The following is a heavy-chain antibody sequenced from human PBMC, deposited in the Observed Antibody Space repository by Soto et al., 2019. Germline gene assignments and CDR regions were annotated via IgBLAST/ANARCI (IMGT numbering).Heavy chain of an antibody. V-gene: IGHV3-23*01. CDR1: GFTFRNYD. Sequence: PGGSLRLSCAASGFTFRNYDLHWVRQAPGKGLEWVSFLSGSGGGTYYADSVKGRFTISRDNSKNSLYLQMNSLRAEDTAVYYCARDVTTVIYWYFDLWGRGTLVTVSS. CDR3: ARDVTTVIYWYFDL. J-gene: IGHJ2*01. D-gene: IGHD4-4*01. CDR2: LSGSGGGT.